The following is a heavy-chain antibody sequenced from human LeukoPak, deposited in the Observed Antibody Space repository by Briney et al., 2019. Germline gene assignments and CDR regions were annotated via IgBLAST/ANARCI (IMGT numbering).Heavy chain of an antibody. Sequence: PSETLSLTCAVYGGSFSGYYWSWIRQPPGKGLEWIGEINHSGSTNCNPSLKSRVTISVDTSKNQFSLKLSSVTAADTAVYYCARGKNYYGWKLSYGMDVWGQGTTVTVSS. CDR3: ARGKNYYGWKLSYGMDV. CDR2: INHSGST. CDR1: GGSFSGYY. V-gene: IGHV4-34*01. J-gene: IGHJ6*02. D-gene: IGHD3-10*01.